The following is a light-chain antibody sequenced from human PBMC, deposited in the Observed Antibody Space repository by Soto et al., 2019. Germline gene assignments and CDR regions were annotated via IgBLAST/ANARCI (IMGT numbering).Light chain of an antibody. CDR1: SSDVGSYNL. J-gene: IGLJ2*01. CDR3: CSYAGSKVV. V-gene: IGLV2-23*01. CDR2: EGS. Sequence: QSVLTQPASVSGSPGQSITISCTGTSSDVGSYNLVSWYQQHPGKAPKLMIYEGSKRPSGVSNRFSGSKSGSTASLTISGLQAEDEADYYCCSYAGSKVVFGGGTKLTVL.